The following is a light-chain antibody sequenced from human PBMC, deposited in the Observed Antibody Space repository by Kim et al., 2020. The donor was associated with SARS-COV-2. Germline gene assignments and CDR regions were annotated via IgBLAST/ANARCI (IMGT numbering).Light chain of an antibody. CDR3: SAWDYSVNAWV. CDR2: RNN. CDR1: SNNVGNEG. V-gene: IGLV10-54*01. J-gene: IGLJ2*01. Sequence: QAGLTQPPSVSKDLRQTATLTCTGDSNNVGNEGAGWLQQHPGHPPKLLFYRNNDRPSGISQRLSASRSGSTASLTITGLQPDDEADYYCSAWDYSVNAWVFGGGTQLTVL.